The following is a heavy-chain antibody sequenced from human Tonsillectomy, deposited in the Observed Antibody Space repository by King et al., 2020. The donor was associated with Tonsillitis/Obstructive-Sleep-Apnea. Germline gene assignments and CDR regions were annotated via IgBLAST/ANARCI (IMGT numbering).Heavy chain of an antibody. CDR3: ATPPAGRILRAFDI. CDR2: INHSGST. D-gene: IGHD1-14*01. CDR1: GGSFSGYY. Sequence: VQLQQWGAGLLKPSETLSLTCAVYGGSFSGYYWSWIRQPPGKGLEWIGEINHSGSTNYNPSLKSRVTISVDTSKNQFSLKLSSVTAADTAVYYCATPPAGRILRAFDIWGQGTMVTVSS. V-gene: IGHV4-34*01. J-gene: IGHJ3*02.